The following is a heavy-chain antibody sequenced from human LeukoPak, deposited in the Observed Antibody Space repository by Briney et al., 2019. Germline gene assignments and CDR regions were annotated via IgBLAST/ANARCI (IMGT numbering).Heavy chain of an antibody. Sequence: PGGSLRLSCAASGFAFSSYAMSWVRQAPGKGLEWVSSISGSGGYIYYADSVKGRFTISRDNSKNTLSLQMNSLRAEDTAVYYCARLPTYCSVGSCYPGYFDYWGQGALVTVSS. D-gene: IGHD2-15*01. CDR2: ISGSGGYI. V-gene: IGHV3-23*01. J-gene: IGHJ4*02. CDR1: GFAFSSYA. CDR3: ARLPTYCSVGSCYPGYFDY.